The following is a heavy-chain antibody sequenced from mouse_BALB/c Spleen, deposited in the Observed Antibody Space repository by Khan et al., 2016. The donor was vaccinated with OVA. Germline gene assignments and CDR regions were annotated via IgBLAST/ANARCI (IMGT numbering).Heavy chain of an antibody. CDR2: IIYTGYT. D-gene: IGHD2-12*01. J-gene: IGHJ3*01. CDR1: GDSITSGY. V-gene: IGHV3-8*02. CDR3: ARSTYRYAFVY. Sequence: EVQLHESGPSLVKPSQTLSLTCSVTGDSITSGYWNWIRKFPGNKLEYMGYIIYTGYTYYNPSLKSRISITRHTSKNQYYLQLSSVTDEDTATYYCARSTYRYAFVYWGQGTLVTVSA.